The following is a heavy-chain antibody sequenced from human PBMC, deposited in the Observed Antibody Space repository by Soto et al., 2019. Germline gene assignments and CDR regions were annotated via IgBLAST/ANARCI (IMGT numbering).Heavy chain of an antibody. V-gene: IGHV4-34*01. Sequence: SETLSLTCAVYGGSFSGYYWSWIRQPPGKGLEWIGEINHSGSTNYNPSLKSRVTISVDTSKNQFSLKLSSVTAADTAVYYCARGLASDSGYSGYAKDPIGYWGQGTLVTVSS. CDR3: ARGLASDSGYSGYAKDPIGY. CDR2: INHSGST. D-gene: IGHD5-12*01. J-gene: IGHJ4*02. CDR1: GGSFSGYY.